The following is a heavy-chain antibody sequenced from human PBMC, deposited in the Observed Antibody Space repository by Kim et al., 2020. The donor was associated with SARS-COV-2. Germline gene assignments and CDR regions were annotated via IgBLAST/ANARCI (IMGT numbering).Heavy chain of an antibody. V-gene: IGHV3-33*01. D-gene: IGHD5-18*01. J-gene: IGHJ6*02. CDR2: IWYDGSNK. CDR3: ARDEIYVDTAMDSLYYYYYYGMDV. CDR1: GFTFSSYG. Sequence: GGSLRLSCAASGFTFSSYGMHWVRQAPGKGLEWVAVIWYDGSNKYYADSVKGRFTISRDNSKNTLYLQMNSLRAEDTAVYYCARDEIYVDTAMDSLYYYYYYGMDVWGQGTTVTVSS.